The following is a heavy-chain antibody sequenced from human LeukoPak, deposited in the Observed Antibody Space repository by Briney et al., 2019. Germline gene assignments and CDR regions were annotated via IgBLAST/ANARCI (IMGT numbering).Heavy chain of an antibody. V-gene: IGHV3-30*01. CDR1: GFTFSSYA. Sequence: PGRSLRLSCAASGFTFSSYAMHWVRQAPGKGLEWVAVISYDGSNKYYADSVKGRFTISRDNSKNTLYLQMNSLRAEDTAVYYCARDLRPDIVVVTAVDYWGQGTLVTVSS. CDR2: ISYDGSNK. CDR3: ARDLRPDIVVVTAVDY. J-gene: IGHJ4*02. D-gene: IGHD2-21*02.